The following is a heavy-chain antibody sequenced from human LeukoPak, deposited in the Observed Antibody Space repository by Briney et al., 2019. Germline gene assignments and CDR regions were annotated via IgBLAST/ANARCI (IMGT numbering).Heavy chain of an antibody. CDR1: GFTFDDYA. Sequence: GGSLRLSCAASGFTFDDYAMHWVRQAPGKGLERVSGISWNSGSIGYADSVKGRFTISRDNAKNSLYLQMNSLRAEDTALYYCAKLPGGYGSGSYYNVADDYWGQGTLVTVSS. J-gene: IGHJ4*02. CDR3: AKLPGGYGSGSYYNVADDY. V-gene: IGHV3-9*01. CDR2: ISWNSGSI. D-gene: IGHD3-10*01.